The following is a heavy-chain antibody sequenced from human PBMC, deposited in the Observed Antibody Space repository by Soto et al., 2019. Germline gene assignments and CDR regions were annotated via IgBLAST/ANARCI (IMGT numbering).Heavy chain of an antibody. J-gene: IGHJ4*02. CDR1: GFTFSSYS. CDR2: ISYDGSNK. CDR3: ARGAGIAVASTSFDY. Sequence: QVQLVESGGGVVQPGRSLRLSCAASGFTFSSYSMHWVHQAPGKGLEWVAVISYDGSNKYYADSVKGRFTISRDNSKNTLYLQMNSLRAEDTAVYYCARGAGIAVASTSFDYWGQGTLVTVSS. V-gene: IGHV3-30-3*01. D-gene: IGHD6-19*01.